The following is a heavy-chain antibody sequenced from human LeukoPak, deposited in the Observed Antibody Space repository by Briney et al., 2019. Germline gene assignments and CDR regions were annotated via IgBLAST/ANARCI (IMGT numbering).Heavy chain of an antibody. CDR2: IWYDGSNK. J-gene: IGHJ4*02. Sequence: GGSLRLSCAASGFTFSTYEMNWVRQAPGKGLEWVAVIWYDGSNKYYADSVKGRFTISRDNSKNTLYLQMNSLRAEDTAVYYCARAGRQWLVESDYWGQGTLVTVSS. V-gene: IGHV3-33*08. D-gene: IGHD6-19*01. CDR3: ARAGRQWLVESDY. CDR1: GFTFSTYE.